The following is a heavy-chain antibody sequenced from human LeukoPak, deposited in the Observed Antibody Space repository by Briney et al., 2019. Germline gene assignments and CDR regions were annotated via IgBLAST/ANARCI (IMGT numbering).Heavy chain of an antibody. CDR2: IDYSGSP. D-gene: IGHD4-23*01. Sequence: SETLSLTCTVSGGSVSNSNYCWGWIRQPPGKQLEWIGSIDYSGSPLYNPSPKSRVTISVDASKNQFSLKLSSVTAADTAVYYCARPLDCNYGGTAFDIWGQGTMVTVSS. J-gene: IGHJ3*02. CDR3: ARPLDCNYGGTAFDI. V-gene: IGHV4-39*01. CDR1: GGSVSNSNYC.